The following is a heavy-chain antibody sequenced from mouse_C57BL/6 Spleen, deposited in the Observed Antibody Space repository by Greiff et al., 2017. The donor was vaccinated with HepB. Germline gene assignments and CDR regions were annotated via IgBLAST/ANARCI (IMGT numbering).Heavy chain of an antibody. Sequence: EVQLQQSGAELVRPGASVKLSCTASGFNIKDDYMHWVKQRPEQGLEWIGWIDPENGDTEYASKFQGKATITADTSSNTAYLQLSSLTSEDTAVYYCTTWDYMFAYWGQGTLVTVSA. V-gene: IGHV14-4*01. CDR1: GFNIKDDY. D-gene: IGHD2-4*01. J-gene: IGHJ3*01. CDR3: TTWDYMFAY. CDR2: IDPENGDT.